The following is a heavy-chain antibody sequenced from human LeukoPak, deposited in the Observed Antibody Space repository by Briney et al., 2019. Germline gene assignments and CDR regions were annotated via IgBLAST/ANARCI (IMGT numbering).Heavy chain of an antibody. J-gene: IGHJ6*02. CDR3: ARRLRAFGYYYYAMDV. CDR1: GGSISSYY. D-gene: IGHD2/OR15-2a*01. CDR2: IYYSGSI. V-gene: IGHV4-59*08. Sequence: SETLSLTCTVSGGSISSYYWSWIRQPPGKGLEWIGYIYYSGSINYSPSLKNRVTISVDTSKKQFSLKLSSVTAADTAVYYCARRLRAFGYYYYAMDVWGQGTTVNVSS.